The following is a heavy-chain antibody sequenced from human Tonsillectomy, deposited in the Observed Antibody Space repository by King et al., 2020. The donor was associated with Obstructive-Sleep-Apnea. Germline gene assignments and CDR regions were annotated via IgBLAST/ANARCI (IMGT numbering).Heavy chain of an antibody. Sequence: VQLVESGAEVKKPGASVKVSCKASGYTFTGYYMHWVRQAPGQGLEWMGWINPNSGGTNYAQKFQGWVTMTRDTSIRTAYMELSRLRSDDTAVYYCARAQDQIDCSGGSCYSWSYGMDVWGQGTTVTVSS. V-gene: IGHV1-2*04. CDR3: ARAQDQIDCSGGSCYSWSYGMDV. J-gene: IGHJ6*02. CDR1: GYTFTGYY. D-gene: IGHD2-15*01. CDR2: INPNSGGT.